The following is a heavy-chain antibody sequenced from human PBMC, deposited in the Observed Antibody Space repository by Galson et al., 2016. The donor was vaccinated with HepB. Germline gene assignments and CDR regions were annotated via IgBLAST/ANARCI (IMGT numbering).Heavy chain of an antibody. V-gene: IGHV4-59*08. Sequence: SETLSLTCTVSDASIVSDSWSWIRQPPGMGLEWVGNISYSENINYNPSLKSRATISIDTSKNHLSLKLTSVTVADTAVYFCVREIGGGSVDSWGQGTLVTVST. CDR1: DASIVSDS. CDR2: ISYSENI. CDR3: VREIGGGSVDS. J-gene: IGHJ4*02. D-gene: IGHD3-10*01.